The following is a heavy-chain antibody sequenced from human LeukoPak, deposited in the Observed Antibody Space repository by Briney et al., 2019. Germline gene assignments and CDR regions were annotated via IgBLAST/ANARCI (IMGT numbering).Heavy chain of an antibody. CDR1: GYTFTSYY. V-gene: IGHV1-46*01. CDR2: INPSGGST. Sequence: ASVNVSCKASGYTFTSYYMHWVRQAPGQGLEWMGVINPSGGSTSYAQKFQGRVTITADKSTSTAYMELSSLRSEDTAVYYCARGTTNYDILTGHEATFDPWGQGTLVTVSS. CDR3: ARGTTNYDILTGHEATFDP. J-gene: IGHJ5*02. D-gene: IGHD3-9*01.